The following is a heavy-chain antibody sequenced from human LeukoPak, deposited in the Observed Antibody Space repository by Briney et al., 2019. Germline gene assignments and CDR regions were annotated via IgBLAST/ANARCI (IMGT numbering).Heavy chain of an antibody. CDR3: ARDSGYSGYSDY. V-gene: IGHV3-11*05. Sequence: GGSLRLSCAASGFTFSDYYMSWIRQAPGKGLEWVSYISSSSSYTDYADSVEGRFTISRDDAKNSLNLQMNSLRAEDTAVYYCARDSGYSGYSDYWGQGTLVTVSS. CDR2: ISSSSSYT. J-gene: IGHJ4*02. D-gene: IGHD5-12*01. CDR1: GFTFSDYY.